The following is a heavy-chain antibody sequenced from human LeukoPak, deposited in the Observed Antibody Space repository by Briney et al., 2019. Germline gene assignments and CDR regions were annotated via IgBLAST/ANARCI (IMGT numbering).Heavy chain of an antibody. V-gene: IGHV4-34*01. CDR2: INHSGST. D-gene: IGHD3-3*01. CDR3: ARLFGSVVTNWFDP. CDR1: GGSFSGYY. Sequence: SETLSLTCAVYGGSFSGYYWSWIRQPPGKGLEWIGEINHSGSTNYNPSLKSRVTISVDTSKNQFSLKLSSVTAADTAVYYCARLFGSVVTNWFDPWGQGSLVTVSS. J-gene: IGHJ5*02.